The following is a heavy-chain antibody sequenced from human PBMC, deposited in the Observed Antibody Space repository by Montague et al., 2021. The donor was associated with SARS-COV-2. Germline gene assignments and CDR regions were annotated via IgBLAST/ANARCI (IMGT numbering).Heavy chain of an antibody. CDR3: AMRSSGWYTDAFDI. CDR2: IFYSGTT. J-gene: IGHJ3*02. V-gene: IGHV4-39*02. Sequence: SETLSLTCTVSGASIRRSIYHGAWIRQPPGKGLEWIATIFYSGTTYYNPSLKSPVTISVDTSKNHFSLRLTSVTAADTAVYYCAMRSSGWYTDAFDIWGQGTMVTVSS. D-gene: IGHD6-13*01. CDR1: GASIRRSIYH.